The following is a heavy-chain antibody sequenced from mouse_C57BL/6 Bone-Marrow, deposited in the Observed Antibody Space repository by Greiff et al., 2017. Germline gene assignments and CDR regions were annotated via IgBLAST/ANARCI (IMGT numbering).Heavy chain of an antibody. CDR3: AKGPITTVVATEFDY. CDR2: INPNYGTT. Sequence: LQESGPELVKPGASVKISCKASGYSFTDYNMNWVKQSNGKSLEWIGVINPNYGTTSYNQKFKGKATLTVDQSSSTAYMQLNSLTSEDSAVYYCAKGPITTVVATEFDYWGQGTTLTDSS. CDR1: GYSFTDYN. D-gene: IGHD1-1*01. V-gene: IGHV1-39*01. J-gene: IGHJ2*01.